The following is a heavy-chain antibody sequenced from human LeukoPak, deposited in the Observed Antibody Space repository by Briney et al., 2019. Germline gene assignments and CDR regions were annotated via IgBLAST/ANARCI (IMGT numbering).Heavy chain of an antibody. CDR1: GYTFTGYY. Sequence: ASVKVSCKASGYTFTGYYMHWVRQAPGQGLEWMGWINPNSGGTNYAQKFQGRVTMTRDTSISTAYMEPSRLRSDDTAVYYCARDLLPHIVVVPAARPGGYYYGMDVWGQGTTVTVSS. CDR3: ARDLLPHIVVVPAARPGGYYYGMDV. J-gene: IGHJ6*02. CDR2: INPNSGGT. D-gene: IGHD2-2*01. V-gene: IGHV1-2*02.